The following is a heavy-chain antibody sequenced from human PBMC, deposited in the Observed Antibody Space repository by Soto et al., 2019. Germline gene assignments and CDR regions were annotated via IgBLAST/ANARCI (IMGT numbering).Heavy chain of an antibody. CDR2: INPNSGGT. CDR3: ARSGSYYGHDAFDI. Sequence: ASVKVSCKASGYTFTGYYMHWVQQAPGQGLEWMGWINPNSGGTNYAQKFQGWVTMTRDTSISTAYMELSRLRSDDTAVYYCARSGSYYGHDAFDIWGQGTMVTVS. V-gene: IGHV1-2*04. CDR1: GYTFTGYY. D-gene: IGHD1-26*01. J-gene: IGHJ3*02.